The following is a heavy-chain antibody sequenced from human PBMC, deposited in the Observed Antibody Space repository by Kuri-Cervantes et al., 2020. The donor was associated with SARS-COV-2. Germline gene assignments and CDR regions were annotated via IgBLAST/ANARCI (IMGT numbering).Heavy chain of an antibody. J-gene: IGHJ6*03. V-gene: IGHV3-69-1*02. CDR2: ISSSGSQR. CDR1: GFTFSDYY. Sequence: GGSLRLSCAASGFTFSDYYMNWVRQAPGKGLEWVSSISSSGSQRYYVDSVKGRFTISRDNAKNSLYLQMNSLRAEDTAVYYCASLLSGGGAHLYYFYMDAWGQGTSVTVSS. CDR3: ASLLSGGGAHLYYFYMDA. D-gene: IGHD3-16*01.